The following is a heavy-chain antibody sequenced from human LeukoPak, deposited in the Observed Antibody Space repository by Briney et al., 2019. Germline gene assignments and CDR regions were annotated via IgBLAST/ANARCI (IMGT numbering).Heavy chain of an antibody. J-gene: IGHJ5*02. CDR3: ARDRPGRYCSTTSCFTASPFAP. Sequence: EASVKVSCKASRGTFTNYAISWVRQAPGQGLEWMGGIIPIFATANYAQKFQGRVTITADESTSTAYMELSSLRSEDTAVYYCARDRPGRYCSTTSCFTASPFAPWGQGTLVTVSS. CDR2: IIPIFATA. D-gene: IGHD2-2*02. V-gene: IGHV1-69*13. CDR1: RGTFTNYA.